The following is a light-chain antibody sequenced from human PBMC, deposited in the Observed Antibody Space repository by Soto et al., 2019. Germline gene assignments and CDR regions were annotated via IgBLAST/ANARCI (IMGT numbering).Light chain of an antibody. CDR3: QHSHCTPMS. CDR1: QSIRSY. J-gene: IGKJ2*01. V-gene: IGKV1-39*01. CDR2: AAS. Sequence: DIQMTQSPSSLSASVGYRVTIPCRASQSIRSYLNWSQHKPGKAPTLLIYAASSLQSGVPSRFSDRGSWTDFTLTIISLKPEECASYDSQHSHCTPMSFGLGTTLEIK.